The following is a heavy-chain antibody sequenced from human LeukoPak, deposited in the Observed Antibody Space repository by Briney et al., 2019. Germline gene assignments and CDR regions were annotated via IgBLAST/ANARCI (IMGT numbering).Heavy chain of an antibody. D-gene: IGHD1-1*01. Sequence: SETLSLTCTVSGASVNTDYWSWIRQPPGKGLEWIGYTYNSGSTNYNPSLKSRVTISVDTSKNHFSLRLTSVTAADTAMYYCARDRGERRERPFDYWGRGTLVTVSS. CDR3: ARDRGERRERPFDY. V-gene: IGHV4-59*02. J-gene: IGHJ4*02. CDR1: GASVNTDY. CDR2: TYNSGST.